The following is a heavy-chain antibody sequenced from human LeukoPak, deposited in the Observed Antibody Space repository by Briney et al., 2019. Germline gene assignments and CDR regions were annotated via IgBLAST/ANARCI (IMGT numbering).Heavy chain of an antibody. Sequence: ASVKVSCKSSGYTFTSYDINWVRQATGQGLEWMGWMNPNSGNTGYAQKFQGRVTMTRNTSISTAYMELSSLRSEDTAVYYCARTFSRGVGATSGYWGQGTLVTVSS. D-gene: IGHD1-26*01. CDR1: GYTFTSYD. J-gene: IGHJ4*02. CDR2: MNPNSGNT. V-gene: IGHV1-8*01. CDR3: ARTFSRGVGATSGY.